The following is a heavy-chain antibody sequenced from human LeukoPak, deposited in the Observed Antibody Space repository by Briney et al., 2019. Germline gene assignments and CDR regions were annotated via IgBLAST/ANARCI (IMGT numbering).Heavy chain of an antibody. D-gene: IGHD4-23*01. CDR2: IWYDGKNK. CDR1: GFNFTSHG. V-gene: IGHV3-33*01. J-gene: IGHJ4*02. Sequence: GGSLRLPCAASGFNFTSHGIHWVRQVPGKGLDWVAVIWYDGKNKHYADSVKGRFTISRDTSENTVYLQMSSLRAEDTAVYYCARVSESGNSDYWGQGTLVTVSS. CDR3: ARVSESGNSDY.